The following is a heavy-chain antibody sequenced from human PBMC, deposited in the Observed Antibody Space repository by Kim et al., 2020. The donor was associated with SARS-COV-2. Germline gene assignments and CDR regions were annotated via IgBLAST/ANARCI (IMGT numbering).Heavy chain of an antibody. V-gene: IGHV4-34*01. CDR2: INHSGST. D-gene: IGHD3-22*01. CDR1: GGSFSGYY. Sequence: SETLSLTCAVYGGSFSGYYWSWIRQPPGKGLEWIGEINHSGSTNYNPSLKSRVTISVDTSKNQFSLKLSSVTAADTAVYYCARVFPFDSSGYYIDYWGQGTLVTVSS. CDR3: ARVFPFDSSGYYIDY. J-gene: IGHJ4*02.